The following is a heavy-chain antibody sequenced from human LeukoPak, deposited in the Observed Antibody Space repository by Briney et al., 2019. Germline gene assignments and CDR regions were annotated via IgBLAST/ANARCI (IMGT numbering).Heavy chain of an antibody. CDR1: GYTFTGYY. CDR3: ARAQYYDFWSGYGWFDP. J-gene: IGHJ5*02. V-gene: IGHV1-2*02. Sequence: GASVKVSCKASGYTFTGYYMHWVRQAPGQGLEWMGWINPNSGGTNYAQKFQGRVTMTRDTSISTAYMELSRLRSDDTAVYYCARAQYYDFWSGYGWFDPWGQGTLVTVSS. D-gene: IGHD3-3*01. CDR2: INPNSGGT.